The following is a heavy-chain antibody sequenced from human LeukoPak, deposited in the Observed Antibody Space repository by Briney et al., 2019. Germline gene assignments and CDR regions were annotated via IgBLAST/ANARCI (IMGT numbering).Heavy chain of an antibody. CDR1: GGSFSGYY. V-gene: IGHV4-34*01. Sequence: SETLSLTCAVYGGSFSGYYWSWIRQPPGKGLEWIGEINHSGSTNYNPSLKSRVTISVDTSKNQFSLKLSSVTAADTAVYYCASSYDFWSGYPLLDYWGQGTLVTVSS. CDR3: ASSYDFWSGYPLLDY. J-gene: IGHJ4*02. D-gene: IGHD3-3*01. CDR2: INHSGST.